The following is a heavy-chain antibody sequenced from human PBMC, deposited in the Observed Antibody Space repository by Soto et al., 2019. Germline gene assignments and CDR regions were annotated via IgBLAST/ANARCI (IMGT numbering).Heavy chain of an antibody. V-gene: IGHV1-3*01. CDR2: INAGNGNT. CDR1: GYSLNSKS. D-gene: IGHD3-22*01. CDR3: VRPAYDYERSGYYAGDY. Sequence: KDPGYSLNSKSRLWLHQANEQRLEWMGWINAGNGNTKVPQKFQGRVTFTRDTSASTVYMEVSSLRSEDTAVYYCVRPAYDYERSGYYAGDYWGQGSLVTVSS. J-gene: IGHJ4*02.